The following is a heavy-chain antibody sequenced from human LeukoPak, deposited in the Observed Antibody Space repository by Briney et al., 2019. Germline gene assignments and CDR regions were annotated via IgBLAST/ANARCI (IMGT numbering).Heavy chain of an antibody. J-gene: IGHJ3*02. V-gene: IGHV3-23*01. CDR1: GFIFSSYA. D-gene: IGHD3-9*01. Sequence: GGSLRLSCAASGFIFSSYAMSWVRQAPGKGLEWVSAISGSGGSTYYADSVKGRFTISRDNSKNTLYLQMNSLRAEGTAVYYCAKDLGYFDWLDAFDIWGQGTMVTVSS. CDR2: ISGSGGST. CDR3: AKDLGYFDWLDAFDI.